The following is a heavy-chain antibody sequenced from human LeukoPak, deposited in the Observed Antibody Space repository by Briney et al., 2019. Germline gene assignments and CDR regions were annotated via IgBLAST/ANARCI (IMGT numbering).Heavy chain of an antibody. V-gene: IGHV3-48*02. CDR3: ARGGGYSDY. CDR1: GFTFRNYA. Sequence: AGGSLRLSCAASGFTFRNYAMTWVRQAPGKGLEWVSYIGTTGINIYYADSVKGRFTISRDNTENSLYLQMSSLRHEDTAVYYCARGGGYSDYWGQGTLVTVSS. J-gene: IGHJ4*02. D-gene: IGHD4-23*01. CDR2: IGTTGINI.